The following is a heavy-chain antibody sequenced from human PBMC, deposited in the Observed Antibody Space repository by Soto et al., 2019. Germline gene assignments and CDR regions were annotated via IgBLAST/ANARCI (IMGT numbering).Heavy chain of an antibody. CDR2: IYYSGST. D-gene: IGHD2-2*01. V-gene: IGHV4-31*03. J-gene: IGHJ4*02. CDR3: ARSSTSANYFDY. CDR1: GGSISSGGYY. Sequence: SETLSLTCTVSGGSISSGGYYWSWIRQHPGKGLEWIGYIYYSGSTYYNPSLKSRVTISVDTSKNQFSLKLSSVTAADTAVYYCARSSTSANYFDYWGQGPLVTVSS.